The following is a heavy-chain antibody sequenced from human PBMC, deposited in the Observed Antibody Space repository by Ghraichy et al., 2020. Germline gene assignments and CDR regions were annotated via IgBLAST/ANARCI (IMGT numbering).Heavy chain of an antibody. CDR3: ARMRSYQGKFYFDN. CDR2: IFHSGST. J-gene: IGHJ4*02. D-gene: IGHD1-26*01. Sequence: SETLSLTCAVSGGSISSTNWWSWVRQPPGKGLEWIGEIFHSGSTFSNPSLKSRLTMSVDTSKNQFSLRLSSVTAADTAVYYCARMRSYQGKFYFDNWGQGTLVTVSS. V-gene: IGHV4-4*02. CDR1: GGSISSTNW.